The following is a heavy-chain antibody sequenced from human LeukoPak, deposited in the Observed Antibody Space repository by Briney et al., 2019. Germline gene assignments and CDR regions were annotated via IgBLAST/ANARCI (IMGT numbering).Heavy chain of an antibody. CDR2: ISAYNGNT. Sequence: ASVTVSCKASGYTFTSYGISWVRQAPGQGLEWMGWISAYNGNTNYAQKLQGRVTMTTDTSTSTAYMELSSLRSEDTAVYYCARSQLGRDGYNSHWYFDLWGRGTLVTVSS. J-gene: IGHJ2*01. CDR1: GYTFTSYG. CDR3: ARSQLGRDGYNSHWYFDL. V-gene: IGHV1-18*01. D-gene: IGHD5-24*01.